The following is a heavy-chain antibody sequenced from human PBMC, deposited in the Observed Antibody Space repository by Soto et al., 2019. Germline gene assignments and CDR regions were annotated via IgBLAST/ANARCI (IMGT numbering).Heavy chain of an antibody. CDR1: GVSISSSSYY. CDR2: IYYSGST. Sequence: PSETLSLTCTVSGVSISSSSYYWGWIRQPPGKGLEWIGSIYYSGSTYYNPSLKSRVTISVDTSKNQFSLKLSSVTAADTAVYYCARRLNIVVVVAATGWFDPWGQGTLVTVSS. V-gene: IGHV4-39*01. J-gene: IGHJ5*02. D-gene: IGHD2-15*01. CDR3: ARRLNIVVVVAATGWFDP.